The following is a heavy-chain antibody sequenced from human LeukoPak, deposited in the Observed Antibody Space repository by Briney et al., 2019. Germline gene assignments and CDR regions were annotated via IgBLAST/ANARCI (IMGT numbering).Heavy chain of an antibody. V-gene: IGHV4-31*03. Sequence: SQTLSLTCTVSGGSISSGGYYWSWIRQHPGKGLEWIGYIYYSGSTYYNPSLKSRVTISVDTSKNQFSLKLSSVTAADTAVYYCARGGRDYGSLLLSWGQGTMVTVSS. D-gene: IGHD4-17*01. CDR1: GGSISSGGYY. J-gene: IGHJ3*01. CDR2: IYYSGST. CDR3: ARGGRDYGSLLLS.